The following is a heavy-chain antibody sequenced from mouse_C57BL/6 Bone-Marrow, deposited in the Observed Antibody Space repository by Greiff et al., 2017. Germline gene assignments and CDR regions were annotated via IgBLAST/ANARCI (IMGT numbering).Heavy chain of an antibody. V-gene: IGHV1-55*01. J-gene: IGHJ4*01. CDR2: IYPGSGST. Sequence: VQLQQPGAELVKPGASVKMSCKASGYTFTSYWITWVKQRPGQGLEWIGDIYPGSGSTNYNEKFKSKATLTVDTSSSTAYMQLSSLTSEDSAVYYCARSTVVATDYAMDYWGQGTSVTVSS. CDR1: GYTFTSYW. CDR3: ARSTVVATDYAMDY. D-gene: IGHD1-1*01.